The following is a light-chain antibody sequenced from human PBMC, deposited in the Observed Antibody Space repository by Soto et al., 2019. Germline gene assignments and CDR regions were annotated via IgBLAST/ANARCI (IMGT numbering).Light chain of an antibody. V-gene: IGKV3-15*01. CDR2: DAS. Sequence: EIVLTQSPATLSVSPGEIATLSCMASQSVSSDLSWYQQKPGQAPRLLIYDASTRATGIPARFSGSGSGTEFTLTISSLQSEDFAAYYCQHYNNWPRTFGQGTKVDIK. J-gene: IGKJ1*01. CDR1: QSVSSD. CDR3: QHYNNWPRT.